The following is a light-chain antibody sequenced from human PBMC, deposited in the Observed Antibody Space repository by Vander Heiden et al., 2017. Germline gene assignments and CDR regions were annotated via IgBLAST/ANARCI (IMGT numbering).Light chain of an antibody. V-gene: IGLV1-44*01. CDR3: AAWDDSLNGVV. CDR2: SNN. J-gene: IGLJ2*01. Sequence: QSVLTQPPSASGTPGQRVTLTCSRSSSNIGSNTVSWYQQLPGTAPKLLIYSNNQRPSGVPDRFSGSKSGTSASLAISGLQSEDEADYYCAAWDDSLNGVVFGGGTKLTVL. CDR1: SSNIGSNT.